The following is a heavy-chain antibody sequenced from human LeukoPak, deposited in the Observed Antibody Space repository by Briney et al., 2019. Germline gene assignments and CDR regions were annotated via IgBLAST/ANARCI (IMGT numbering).Heavy chain of an antibody. Sequence: SETLSLTCTVSGGSISSYYWSWIRKPPGTGLEWIGYIYYSGSTNYNPSLKSRVTISVDTSKNQYSLKLSSVTAADTAVYYCARDVNWNDDYYYYMDVWGKGTTVTVSS. J-gene: IGHJ6*03. CDR2: IYYSGST. CDR1: GGSISSYY. D-gene: IGHD1-1*01. V-gene: IGHV4-59*01. CDR3: ARDVNWNDDYYYYMDV.